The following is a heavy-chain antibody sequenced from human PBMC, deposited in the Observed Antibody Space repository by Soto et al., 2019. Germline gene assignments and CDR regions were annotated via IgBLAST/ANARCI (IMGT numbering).Heavy chain of an antibody. V-gene: IGHV4-4*07. CDR2: IYTSGST. CDR3: ARERREKIHDGYYIDY. Sequence: QVQLQESGPGLVKPSETLSLTCTVSGGSISDYYWSWIRQPAGKGLEWIGRIYTSGSTDYNPSLTNRVTISIDTSKNQCSLKVTSMTAADTAVYYCARERREKIHDGYYIDYWGQGTLVTVSS. D-gene: IGHD1-26*01. J-gene: IGHJ4*02. CDR1: GGSISDYY.